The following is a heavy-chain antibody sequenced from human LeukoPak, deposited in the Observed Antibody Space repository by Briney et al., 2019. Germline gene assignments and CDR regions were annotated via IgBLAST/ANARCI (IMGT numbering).Heavy chain of an antibody. CDR1: GFTFSSYA. V-gene: IGHV3-23*01. D-gene: IGHD3-10*01. CDR2: ISGSGGST. J-gene: IGHJ4*02. CDR3: AKDDITMVRGIVDY. Sequence: GGSLRLSCAASGFTFSSYAMSWVRQAPGRGLEWVSAISGSGGSTYYADSVKGRFTISGDNSKNTLYLQVNSLRAEDTAIYYCAKDDITMVRGIVDYWGQGTLVTVSS.